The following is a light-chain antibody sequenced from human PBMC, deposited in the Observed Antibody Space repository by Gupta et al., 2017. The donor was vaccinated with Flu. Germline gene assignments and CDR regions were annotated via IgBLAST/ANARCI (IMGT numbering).Light chain of an antibody. J-gene: IGKJ2*02. V-gene: IGKV1-9*01. Sequence: DIQLTQSPSFLSASVGDRVTITCRASQGISSYLAWYQQKPGKAPKLLVYAASTLQSGVPSRFSGSGCGKELALTISSRQQEDFASYYCQQHKSYPPCTFGQGTKVDIK. CDR1: QGISSY. CDR2: AAS. CDR3: QQHKSYPPCT.